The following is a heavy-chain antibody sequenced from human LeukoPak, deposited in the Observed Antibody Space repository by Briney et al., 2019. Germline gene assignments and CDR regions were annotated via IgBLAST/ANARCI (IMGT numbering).Heavy chain of an antibody. Sequence: KPSETLSLTCAVYGGSFSGYYWSWIRQPPGEGLEWIGEINHSGSTNYNPSLKSRVTISVDTSKNQFSLKLSSVTAADTAVYYCARRDDSVFDYWGQGTLVTVSS. D-gene: IGHD3-3*01. J-gene: IGHJ4*02. V-gene: IGHV4-34*01. CDR1: GGSFSGYY. CDR3: ARRDDSVFDY. CDR2: INHSGST.